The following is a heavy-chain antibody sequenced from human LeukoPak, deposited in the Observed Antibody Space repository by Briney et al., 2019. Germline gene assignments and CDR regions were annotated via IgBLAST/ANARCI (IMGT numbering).Heavy chain of an antibody. J-gene: IGHJ1*01. Sequence: GGSLRLSCAASGFTFSSYWMHWVRQPPGKGLVWVSRIKSDGSTSYADSVKGRFTISRDNAKNTVSLQMNSLRAEDTGVYYCARAPSEIGGYYPEYFRHWGQGTLVTVSS. V-gene: IGHV3-74*01. CDR1: GFTFSSYW. D-gene: IGHD3-22*01. CDR3: ARAPSEIGGYYPEYFRH. CDR2: IKSDGST.